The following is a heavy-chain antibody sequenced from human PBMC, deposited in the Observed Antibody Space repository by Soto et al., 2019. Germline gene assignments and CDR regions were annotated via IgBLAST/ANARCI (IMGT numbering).Heavy chain of an antibody. D-gene: IGHD6-6*01. CDR2: INAGNGNT. J-gene: IGHJ4*02. CDR1: GYTFTSYA. V-gene: IGHV1-3*01. CDR3: ARGSLEGVAARPSDY. Sequence: GASVKVSCKASGYTFTSYAMHWVRQAPGQRLEWMGWINAGNGNTKYSQKFQGRVTITRDTSASTAYMELSSLRSEDTAVYYCARGSLEGVAARPSDYWGQGTLVTVSS.